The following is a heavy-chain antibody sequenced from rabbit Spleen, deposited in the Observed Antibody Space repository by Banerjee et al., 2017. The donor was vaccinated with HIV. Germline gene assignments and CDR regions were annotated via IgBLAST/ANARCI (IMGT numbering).Heavy chain of an antibody. CDR2: INAATGKP. J-gene: IGHJ4*01. CDR1: GFSFSDRDV. D-gene: IGHD4-2*01. CDR3: ARGGYGGHIYAMGL. Sequence: QQQLVESGGGLVQPEGSLTLTCKASGFSFSDRDVMCWVRQAPGKGLEWIACINAATGKPVYATWAKGRFTISRTSSTTVTLRMTSLTAADTATYFCARGGYGGHIYAMGLWGPGTLVTVS. V-gene: IGHV1S45*01.